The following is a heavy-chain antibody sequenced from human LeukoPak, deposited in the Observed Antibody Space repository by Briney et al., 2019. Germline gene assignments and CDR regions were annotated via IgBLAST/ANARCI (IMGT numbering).Heavy chain of an antibody. D-gene: IGHD3-22*01. CDR2: INTDSGNP. CDR3: ARAFSSGYYYRPKSWYYFDY. J-gene: IGHJ4*02. Sequence: EASVKVSCKASGYSFNSQGMNWVRQAPGQGLEWMGWINTDSGNPTYAQGFTGRFVFSLDSSVSAAYLQISSLKAEDTAVYYCARAFSSGYYYRPKSWYYFDYWGQGTLVTVSS. V-gene: IGHV7-4-1*02. CDR1: GYSFNSQG.